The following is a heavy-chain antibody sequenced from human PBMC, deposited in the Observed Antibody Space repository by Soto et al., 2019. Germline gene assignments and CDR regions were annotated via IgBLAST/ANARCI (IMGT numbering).Heavy chain of an antibody. V-gene: IGHV1-3*01. CDR1: GYTFTSCA. J-gene: IGHJ4*02. CDR2: INAGNGNT. D-gene: IGHD2-21*02. Sequence: ASVKVSCKASGYTFTSCAMHWVRQARGQRLEWMGWINAGNGNTKYSQKFQGRVTITRDTSASTAYMELSSLRSEDTAVYYCARDSIAYCGGDCYRGGFDYWGQGTLVTVSS. CDR3: ARDSIAYCGGDCYRGGFDY.